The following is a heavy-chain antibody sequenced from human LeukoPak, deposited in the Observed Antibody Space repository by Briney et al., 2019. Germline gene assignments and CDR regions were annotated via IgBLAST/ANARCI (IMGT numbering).Heavy chain of an antibody. CDR3: ARTYYSNYEYYMDV. Sequence: PSETLSLTCTVSGGSISSYYWSWIRQPPGKGLEWIWYIYYSGSTNYNPSLKSRVTISVDTSKNQFSLKLSSVTAADTAVYYCARTYYSNYEYYMDVWGKGTTATVSS. D-gene: IGHD4-11*01. CDR2: IYYSGST. CDR1: GGSISSYY. J-gene: IGHJ6*03. V-gene: IGHV4-59*01.